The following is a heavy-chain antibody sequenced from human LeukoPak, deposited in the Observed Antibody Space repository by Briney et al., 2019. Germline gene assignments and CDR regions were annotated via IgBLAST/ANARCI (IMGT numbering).Heavy chain of an antibody. J-gene: IGHJ3*02. CDR2: SGST. V-gene: IGHV4-4*07. CDR3: ARGPYSYDSSGAFDI. CDR1: GGSISSYY. D-gene: IGHD3-22*01. Sequence: SETLSLTCTVSGGSISSYYWSWIRQPAGKGLEWIGRSGSTNYNPSLKSRVTISVDTSKNQFSLKLSSVTAADTAVYFCARGPYSYDSSGAFDIWGQGTMVTVSS.